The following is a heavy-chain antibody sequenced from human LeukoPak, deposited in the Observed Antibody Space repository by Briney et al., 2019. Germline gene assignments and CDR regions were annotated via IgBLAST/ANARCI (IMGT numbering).Heavy chain of an antibody. CDR3: ARVQYTYGSGYFFDY. V-gene: IGHV4-59*01. CDR1: GGSIGSYY. CDR2: IYYSGTT. Sequence: SETLSLTCTVSGGSIGSYYWSWIRQPPGKGLDWIGYIYYSGTTNYNPSLKSRVTISVDTSKNQFSLNLTSVTAADTAVYYCARVQYTYGSGYFFDYWGQGILVTVSS. J-gene: IGHJ4*02. D-gene: IGHD3-10*01.